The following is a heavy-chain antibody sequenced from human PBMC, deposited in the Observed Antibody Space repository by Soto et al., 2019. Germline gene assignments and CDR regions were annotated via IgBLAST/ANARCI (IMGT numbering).Heavy chain of an antibody. J-gene: IGHJ4*02. CDR2: IYYSGST. Sequence: SETLSLTCTVSGGSISSSSYYWGWIRQPPGKGLEWIGSIYYSGSTYYNPSLTSRVTISVDTSKNQFSLKLSSVTAADTAVYYCARLWFGESSFDYWGQGTLVTVSS. CDR1: GGSISSSSYY. D-gene: IGHD3-10*01. V-gene: IGHV4-39*01. CDR3: ARLWFGESSFDY.